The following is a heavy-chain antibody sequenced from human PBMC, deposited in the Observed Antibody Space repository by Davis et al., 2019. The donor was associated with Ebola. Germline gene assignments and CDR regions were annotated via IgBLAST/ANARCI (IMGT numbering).Heavy chain of an antibody. J-gene: IGHJ2*01. Sequence: GESLKISCAASGFTFSTYAMTWVRQAPGKGLEWVSAISGSGGNTFYADSVKGRFTISRDNSKNTMFLQMNSLRADDSAVYYCARDRRGPTAGTWYFDLWGRGTLVTVSS. CDR3: ARDRRGPTAGTWYFDL. CDR2: ISGSGGNT. CDR1: GFTFSTYA. D-gene: IGHD6-13*01. V-gene: IGHV3-23*01.